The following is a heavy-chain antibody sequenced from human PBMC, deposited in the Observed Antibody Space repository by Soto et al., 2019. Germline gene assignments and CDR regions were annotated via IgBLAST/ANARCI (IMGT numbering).Heavy chain of an antibody. J-gene: IGHJ5*02. V-gene: IGHV4-31*03. Sequence: QVQLQESGPGLVKPSQTLSLTCTVSGGSISSGGYYWSWIRQHPGKGLEWIGYIYYSGSTYYNPSLQSRVTIPVDTSRNQCSLKLSYVTAADTAVYYCARGTSSGPSNWFDPWGQGTLVTVSS. CDR3: ARGTSSGPSNWFDP. CDR1: GGSISSGGYY. CDR2: IYYSGST. D-gene: IGHD3-22*01.